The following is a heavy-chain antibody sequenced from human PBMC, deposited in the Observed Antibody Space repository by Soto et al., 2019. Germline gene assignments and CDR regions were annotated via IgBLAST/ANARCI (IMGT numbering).Heavy chain of an antibody. CDR2: IIPILGRA. CDR1: GGSVSNYT. D-gene: IGHD4-4*01. V-gene: IGHV1-69*08. J-gene: IGHJ4*02. Sequence: QVQLVQSGAEVKKPGSAVKVSCKASGGSVSNYTLSWVRQAPGQGLQWMGRIIPILGRANYAENFQGRLTITADKSTSTAYMELSSLRSEDTAVYFCAGDSAYSNYAFDFWGQGTRVIVSS. CDR3: AGDSAYSNYAFDF.